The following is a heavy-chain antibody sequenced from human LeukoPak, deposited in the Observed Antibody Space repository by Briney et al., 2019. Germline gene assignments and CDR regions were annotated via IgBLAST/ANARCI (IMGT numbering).Heavy chain of an antibody. V-gene: IGHV3-23*01. CDR2: ISGSGGST. Sequence: GGSLRLSCAASGFTFSSYAMSWVRQAPGKGLEWVSAISGSGGSTYYADSVKGRFTISRDNSKNTLYLQMNSLRAEDTAVYYCAKHSSGYYEAWYYFDYWGQGTLVTVPS. CDR1: GFTFSSYA. J-gene: IGHJ4*02. D-gene: IGHD3-22*01. CDR3: AKHSSGYYEAWYYFDY.